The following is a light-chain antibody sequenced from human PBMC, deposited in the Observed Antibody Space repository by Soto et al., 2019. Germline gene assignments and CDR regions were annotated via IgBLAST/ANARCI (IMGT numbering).Light chain of an antibody. V-gene: IGKV3D-20*02. CDR2: QTS. CDR3: HQRQSWTRT. Sequence: EIVLTQSPGTLPLSPVERATLSCRASQSVSSSYLAWYQHRPGQAPRLLIYQTSLRAAGIPARFSGSGSGTDFTITISDVKTEDCSLYYCHQRQSWTRTFGQGTKVDIK. CDR1: QSVSSSY. J-gene: IGKJ1*01.